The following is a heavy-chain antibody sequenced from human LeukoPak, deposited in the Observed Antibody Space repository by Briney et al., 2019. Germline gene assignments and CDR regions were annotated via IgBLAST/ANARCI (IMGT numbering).Heavy chain of an antibody. D-gene: IGHD3-9*01. J-gene: IGHJ4*02. CDR3: ARGPTHYDILTGADY. CDR1: GGTFSSYA. CDR2: MNPNSGNT. Sequence: ASVKVSCKASGGTFSSYAISWVRQAPGQGLEWMGWMNPNSGNTGYAQKFQGRVTMTRNTSISTAYMELSSLRSEDTAVYYCARGPTHYDILTGADYWGQGTLVTVSS. V-gene: IGHV1-8*02.